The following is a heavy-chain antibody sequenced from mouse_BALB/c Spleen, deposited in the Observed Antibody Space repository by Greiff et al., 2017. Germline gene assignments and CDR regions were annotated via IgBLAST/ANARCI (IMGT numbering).Heavy chain of an antibody. CDR1: GFTFSSFG. CDR3: ARLGDYDDY. D-gene: IGHD2-4*01. V-gene: IGHV5-17*02. Sequence: EVKLMESGGGLVQPGGSRKLSCAASGFTFSSFGMHWVRQAPEKGLEWVAYISSGSSTIYYADTVKGRFTISRDNPKNTLFLQMTSLRSEDTAMYYCARLGDYDDYGGQGTTLTVSS. CDR2: ISSGSSTI. J-gene: IGHJ2*01.